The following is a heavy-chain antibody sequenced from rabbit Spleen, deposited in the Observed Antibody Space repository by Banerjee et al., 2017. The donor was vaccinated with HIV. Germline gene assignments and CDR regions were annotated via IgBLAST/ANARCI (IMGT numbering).Heavy chain of an antibody. V-gene: IGHV1S40*01. J-gene: IGHJ4*01. CDR2: INTGSSGST. Sequence: EESGGDLVKPGASLTLTCTASGFSFSSAYDMCWVRQAPGKGLEWIACINTGSSGSTGYASWAKGRFTISKTSSTTVTLHMTSLTAADTATYFCARDIGADGYALWGPGTLVTVS. D-gene: IGHD6-1*01. CDR3: ARDIGADGYAL. CDR1: GFSFSSAYD.